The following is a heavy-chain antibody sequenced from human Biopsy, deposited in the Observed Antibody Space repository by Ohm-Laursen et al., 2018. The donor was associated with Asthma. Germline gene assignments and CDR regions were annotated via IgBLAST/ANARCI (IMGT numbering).Heavy chain of an antibody. CDR2: IYRNGDT. V-gene: IGHV4-30-2*06. D-gene: IGHD2-21*02. CDR1: GDSIDSGDYS. J-gene: IGHJ4*02. CDR3: ARGWNCGGDCYSLDS. Sequence: TLSLTCAVSGDSIDSGDYSWTWIRQSPGVGLEWIGHIYRNGDTYYSPTLKNRVTISIDRSKNQFSLRLRSVTAADTAVYYCARGWNCGGDCYSLDSWGQGTLVTVSS.